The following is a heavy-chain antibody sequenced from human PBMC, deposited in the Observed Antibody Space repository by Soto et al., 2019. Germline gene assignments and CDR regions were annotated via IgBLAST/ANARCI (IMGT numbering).Heavy chain of an antibody. V-gene: IGHV2-5*02. Sequence: QITLKEPCPTVVKPTETLSLTCTFSGFSLTTSAVGVGWVSQSTGKAPEWLALIYWDDDKRYSTSLKSRLTITKGTAKILVVLTMANVDPADPATYYCAHRLLRTVFALVTTTAIYFDFCCQGTPVFVSS. D-gene: IGHD3-3*01. CDR2: IYWDDDK. CDR1: GFSLTTSAVG. CDR3: AHRLLRTVFALVTTTAIYFDF. J-gene: IGHJ4*02.